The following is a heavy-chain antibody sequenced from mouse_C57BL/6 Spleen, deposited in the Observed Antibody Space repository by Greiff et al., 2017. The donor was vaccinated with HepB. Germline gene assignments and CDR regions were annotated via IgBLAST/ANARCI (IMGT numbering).Heavy chain of an antibody. V-gene: IGHV5-4*01. Sequence: EVKVEESGGGLVKPGGSLKLSCAASGFTFSSYAMSWVRQTPEKRLEWVATISDGGSYTYYPDNVKGRFTISRDNAKNNLYLQMSHLKSEDTAMYYCARDRYYEGFAYWGQGTLVTVSA. D-gene: IGHD1-1*01. CDR2: ISDGGSYT. CDR1: GFTFSSYA. CDR3: ARDRYYEGFAY. J-gene: IGHJ3*01.